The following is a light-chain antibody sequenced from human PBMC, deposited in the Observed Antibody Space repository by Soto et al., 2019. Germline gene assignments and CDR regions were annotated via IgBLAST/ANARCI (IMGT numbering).Light chain of an antibody. Sequence: DIQMTQSPSTLSASVGDRVNITCRASQSISSWLAWYQQKAGEAPKLLIYKASSLESGVPSRFSGSGSGTEFTLTISSLEPEDFAVYYCQQRSNLITFGQGTRLEIK. J-gene: IGKJ5*01. CDR3: QQRSNLIT. CDR1: QSISSW. V-gene: IGKV1-5*03. CDR2: KAS.